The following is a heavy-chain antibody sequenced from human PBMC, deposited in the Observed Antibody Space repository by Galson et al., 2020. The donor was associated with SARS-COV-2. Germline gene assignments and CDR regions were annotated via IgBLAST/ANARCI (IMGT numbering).Heavy chain of an antibody. CDR2: IYYSGST. V-gene: IGHV4-31*03. CDR3: ARGGKQYNWNQYYYYYDMDV. J-gene: IGHJ6*03. D-gene: IGHD1-20*01. Sequence: SGTLSLTCTVSGCSISSGGYYWSWLRPHPGKGLEWIGYIYYSGSTYYNPSLKSRVTISVDTSKNQFSLKLSSVTAADTAVYYCARGGKQYNWNQYYYYYDMDVWGKGTTVTVSS. CDR1: GCSISSGGYY.